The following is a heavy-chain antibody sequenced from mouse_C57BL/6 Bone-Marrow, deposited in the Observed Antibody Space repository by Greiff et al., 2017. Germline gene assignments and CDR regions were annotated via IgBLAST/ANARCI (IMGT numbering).Heavy chain of an antibody. J-gene: IGHJ4*01. D-gene: IGHD2-3*01. CDR1: GYNFTSYW. CDR3: ARSGWSYAMDY. CDR2: IDPSDSYT. Sequence: QVQLQQSGAELVKPGASVKLSCKASGYNFTSYWMQWVKQRPGQGLEWIGEIDPSDSYTNYNQKFKGKATLTVDTSSSPAYMKLSSLTSEDSAVYYCARSGWSYAMDYWGQGTSVTVSS. V-gene: IGHV1-50*01.